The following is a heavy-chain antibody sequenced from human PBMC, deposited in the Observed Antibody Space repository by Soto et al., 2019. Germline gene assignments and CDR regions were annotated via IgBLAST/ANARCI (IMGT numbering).Heavy chain of an antibody. Sequence: GASVKVSCKASGYTFTGYYMHWVRQAPGQGLEWMGWINPNSGGTNYAQKFQGRVTMTRDTSISTAYMELSRLRSDDTAVYYCARDYYDSSGPTHYWGQGTLVTVSS. D-gene: IGHD3-22*01. V-gene: IGHV1-2*02. CDR2: INPNSGGT. CDR1: GYTFTGYY. CDR3: ARDYYDSSGPTHY. J-gene: IGHJ4*02.